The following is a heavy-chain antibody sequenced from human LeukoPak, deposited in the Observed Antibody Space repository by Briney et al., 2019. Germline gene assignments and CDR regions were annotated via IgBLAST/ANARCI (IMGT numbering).Heavy chain of an antibody. J-gene: IGHJ3*02. D-gene: IGHD6-19*01. CDR2: ISGSGGST. CDR1: GSTFSSYA. CDR3: AKDRGAVARRTYDAFDI. V-gene: IGHV3-23*01. Sequence: GGSLRLSCAASGSTFSSYAMSWVRQAPGKGLEWVLAISGSGGSTYYADSVKGRFTISRDNSKNTLYLQMNSLRAEDTAVYYCAKDRGAVARRTYDAFDIWGQGTMVTVSS.